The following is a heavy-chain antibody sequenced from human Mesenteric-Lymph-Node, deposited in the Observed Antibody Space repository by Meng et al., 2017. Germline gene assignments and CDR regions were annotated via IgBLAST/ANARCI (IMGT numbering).Heavy chain of an antibody. V-gene: IGHV4-61*01. Sequence: SETLSLTCTVSGGSVSSGSYYWSWIRQPPGKGLEWIGYIYYSGSTNYNPSLKSRVTISVDTSKNQFSLKLTSVTAADTAVYYCARVRYYDSSGYFGYFDYWGQGTLVTVSS. CDR3: ARVRYYDSSGYFGYFDY. D-gene: IGHD3-22*01. CDR1: GGSVSSGSYY. CDR2: IYYSGST. J-gene: IGHJ4*02.